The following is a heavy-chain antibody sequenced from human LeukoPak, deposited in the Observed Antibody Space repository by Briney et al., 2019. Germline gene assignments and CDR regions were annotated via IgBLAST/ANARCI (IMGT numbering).Heavy chain of an antibody. V-gene: IGHV3-23*01. CDR2: ISGSGGDT. Sequence: PGGSLRLSCAASGFTFSTYAMSWVRQAPGKGLEWVSVISGSGGDTYFADSVKGRFTISRDNSKNTLYLQMSSLRAEDTAVYYCAKAGLERRYAFDIWGQGTMVTVSS. CDR1: GFTFSTYA. CDR3: AKAGLERRYAFDI. J-gene: IGHJ3*02. D-gene: IGHD1-1*01.